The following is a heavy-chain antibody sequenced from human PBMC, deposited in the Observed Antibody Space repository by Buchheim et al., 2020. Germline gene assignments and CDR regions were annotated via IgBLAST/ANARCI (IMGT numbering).Heavy chain of an antibody. D-gene: IGHD3-10*01. V-gene: IGHV3-30*18. CDR1: GFTFSSYG. J-gene: IGHJ6*02. CDR2: ISYDGSNK. CDR3: AKVGYYYGSGRYYGMDV. Sequence: VQLVESGGGVVQPGRSLRLSCAASGFTFSSYGMHWVRQAPGKGLEWVAVISYDGSNKYYADSVKGRFTISRDNSKNTLYLQMNSLRAEDTAVYYCAKVGYYYGSGRYYGMDVWGQGTT.